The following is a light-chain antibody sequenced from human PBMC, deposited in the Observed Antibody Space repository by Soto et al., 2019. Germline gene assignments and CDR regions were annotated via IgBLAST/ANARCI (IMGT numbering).Light chain of an antibody. CDR1: SGDVGGYNY. J-gene: IGLJ2*01. CDR3: CSYAGNNVV. CDR2: DVS. Sequence: QSVLTQPRSVSGSPGQSVTISCTGTSGDVGGYNYVSWYQQHPGKAPKLMIYDVSKRPSGVPDRFSGSKSGDTASLTISGLQAEDEADYYCCSYAGNNVVFGGGTKVTVL. V-gene: IGLV2-11*01.